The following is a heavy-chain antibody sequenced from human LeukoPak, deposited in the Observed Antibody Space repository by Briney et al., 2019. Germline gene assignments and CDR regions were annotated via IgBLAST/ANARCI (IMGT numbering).Heavy chain of an antibody. J-gene: IGHJ4*02. V-gene: IGHV1-46*01. CDR2: INPSGGST. CDR3: AKDPEDSDGLDRGGY. D-gene: IGHD5-18*01. Sequence: GASVKVSCKASGYTFTSYYMHWVRQAPGQGLEWMGIINPSGGSTSYAQKLQGRVTMTRDTSTSTVYMELSSLRSEDTAVYYCAKDPEDSDGLDRGGYWGQGTLVTVSS. CDR1: GYTFTSYY.